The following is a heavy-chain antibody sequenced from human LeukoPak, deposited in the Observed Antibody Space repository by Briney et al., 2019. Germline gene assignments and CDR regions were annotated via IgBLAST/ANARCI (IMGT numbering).Heavy chain of an antibody. V-gene: IGHV3-23*01. D-gene: IGHD1-26*01. CDR3: AKDSGGYYLPDNWFDP. J-gene: IGHJ5*02. CDR1: GFTFSSYA. Sequence: PGGSLRLSCAASGFTFSSYAMSWVRQAPGKGLEWVSAISGSGGSTYYADSVKGRFTISRDNSKNTLYLQMNSLRAEDTAVYYCAKDSGGYYLPDNWFDPWGQGTLVTVSS. CDR2: ISGSGGST.